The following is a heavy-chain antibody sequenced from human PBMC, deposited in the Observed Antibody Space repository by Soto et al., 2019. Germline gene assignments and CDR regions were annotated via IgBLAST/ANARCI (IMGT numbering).Heavy chain of an antibody. CDR2: INPSGGST. J-gene: IGHJ6*02. Sequence: ASVKLSCKASGDSFTSYYMHWVRQAPKQGPEWMGIINPSGGSTSYAQKFQGRVTMTRVPSTSTVYMELSSLRPEDTAVYYCARGVAVAGTYYYYGMDVWGQGSTVTVSS. CDR3: ARGVAVAGTYYYYGMDV. D-gene: IGHD6-19*01. V-gene: IGHV1-46*03. CDR1: GDSFTSYY.